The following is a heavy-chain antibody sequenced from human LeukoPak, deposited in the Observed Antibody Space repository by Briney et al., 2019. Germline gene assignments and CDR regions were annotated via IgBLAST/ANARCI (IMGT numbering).Heavy chain of an antibody. V-gene: IGHV1-69*05. D-gene: IGHD3-22*01. CDR2: IIPIFGTA. CDR1: GGTFSSYA. J-gene: IGHJ6*03. CDR3: ASRNYYDSSGYYPLYYYYMDV. Sequence: ASVKVSCKASGGTFSSYAISWVRQAPGQGLEWMGRIIPIFGTANYAQKFQGRVTITTDESTSTAYMELSSLRSEDTAVYYCASRNYYDSSGYYPLYYYYMDVWGKGTTVTVSS.